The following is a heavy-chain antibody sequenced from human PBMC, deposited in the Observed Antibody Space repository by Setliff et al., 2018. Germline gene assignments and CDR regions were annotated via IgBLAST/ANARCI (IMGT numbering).Heavy chain of an antibody. CDR3: AKGTTSSTIFGVGSFDY. J-gene: IGHJ4*02. D-gene: IGHD3-3*01. CDR1: GFIFDDYA. V-gene: IGHV3-9*01. CDR2: ISWNSGSI. Sequence: GGSLRLSCAASGFIFDDYAMHWVRQAPGKGLEWVSGISWNSGSIDYGDSVKGRFTISRDNAKNSLYPQMNSLRAEDTALYYCAKGTTSSTIFGVGSFDYWGQGTLVTVSS.